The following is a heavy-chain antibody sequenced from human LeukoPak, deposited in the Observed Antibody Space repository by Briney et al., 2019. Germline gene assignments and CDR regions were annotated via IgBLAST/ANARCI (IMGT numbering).Heavy chain of an antibody. J-gene: IGHJ3*02. Sequence: PSETLSLTCAVYGGSFSGYYRSWIRQPPGKGLEWIGEINHSGSTNYNPSLKSRVTISVDTSKNQFSLKLSSVTAADTAVYYCASYGYNPDAFDIWGQGTMVTVSS. V-gene: IGHV4-34*01. CDR3: ASYGYNPDAFDI. CDR2: INHSGST. CDR1: GGSFSGYY. D-gene: IGHD5-24*01.